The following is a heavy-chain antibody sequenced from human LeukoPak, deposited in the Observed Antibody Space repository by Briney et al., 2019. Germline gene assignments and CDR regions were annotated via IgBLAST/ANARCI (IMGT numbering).Heavy chain of an antibody. D-gene: IGHD3-3*01. Sequence: PSETLSLTCTVSGASMSGSPYDWGWIRQPPGKGLEWIGSIYYSGSTYYNPSLKSRVTISVDTSKNQFSLKLSSVTAADTAVYYCARVASVARFSRYFDYWGQGTLVTVSS. CDR2: IYYSGST. V-gene: IGHV4-39*07. J-gene: IGHJ4*02. CDR1: GASMSGSPYD. CDR3: ARVASVARFSRYFDY.